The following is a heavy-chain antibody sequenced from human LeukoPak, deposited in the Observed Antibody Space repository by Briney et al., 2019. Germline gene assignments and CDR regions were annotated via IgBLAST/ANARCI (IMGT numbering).Heavy chain of an antibody. CDR1: GYTFTSYD. Sequence: GASVKVSCKASGYTFTSYDINWVRQAPGQGLEWMGRIIPILGIANYAQKFQGRVTITADKSTSTAYMELSSLRSEDTAVYYCARDIGYGGKPGRFDYWGQGTLVTVSS. J-gene: IGHJ4*02. CDR2: IIPILGIA. CDR3: ARDIGYGGKPGRFDY. D-gene: IGHD4-23*01. V-gene: IGHV1-69*04.